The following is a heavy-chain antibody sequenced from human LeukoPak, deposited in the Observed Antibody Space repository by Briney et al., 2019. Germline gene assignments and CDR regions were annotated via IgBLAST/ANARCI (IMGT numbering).Heavy chain of an antibody. J-gene: IGHJ6*03. Sequence: GGSLRLSCAASGFTVSSNYMSWVRQAPGKGLEWVSVIYSGGSTYYADSVKGRFTISRENSKNTLYLQMNSLRAEDTAVYYCASGSGSYRTPYYYMDVWGTGTTVTVSS. CDR2: IYSGGST. D-gene: IGHD3-10*01. CDR1: GFTVSSNY. CDR3: ASGSGSYRTPYYYMDV. V-gene: IGHV3-53*01.